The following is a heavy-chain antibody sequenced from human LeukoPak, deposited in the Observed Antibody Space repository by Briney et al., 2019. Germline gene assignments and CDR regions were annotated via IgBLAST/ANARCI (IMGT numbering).Heavy chain of an antibody. CDR1: GGSFSGYY. Sequence: SETLSLTCAVYGGSFSGYYWSWIRQPPGKGLEWIGEINHSGSTNYNPSLKSRVTISVDTSKNQFSLKLSSVTAADTAVYYCARDRGHYYGSGSYYNGYFDYWGQGTLITVSS. V-gene: IGHV4-34*01. J-gene: IGHJ4*02. CDR3: ARDRGHYYGSGSYYNGYFDY. CDR2: INHSGST. D-gene: IGHD3-10*01.